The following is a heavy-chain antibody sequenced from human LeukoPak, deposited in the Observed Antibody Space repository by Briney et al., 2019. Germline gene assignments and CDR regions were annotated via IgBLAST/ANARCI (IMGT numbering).Heavy chain of an antibody. CDR2: IYYSGST. J-gene: IGHJ4*02. CDR1: GGSISSSSYY. Sequence: PSETLSLTCTVSGGSISSSSYYWGWIRQPPGKGLEWIGSIYYSGSTYYNPSLKGRVTVSLDTSKNQFSLKLSSVTAADTAVYYCARGPGVAIDYWGQGTLVTVSS. V-gene: IGHV4-39*07. D-gene: IGHD3-10*01. CDR3: ARGPGVAIDY.